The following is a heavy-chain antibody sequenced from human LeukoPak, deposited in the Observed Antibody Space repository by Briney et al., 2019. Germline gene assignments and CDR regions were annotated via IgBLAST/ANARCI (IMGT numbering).Heavy chain of an antibody. V-gene: IGHV3-74*01. CDR3: ARDPDYGDPD. D-gene: IGHD4-17*01. CDR2: IKTDGSST. CDR1: GFTFSSYW. Sequence: PGGSLRLSCAASGFTFSSYWMYWVRQAPGKGLVWVSRIKTDGSSTGYADSVKGRFTISRDNAKNTLYLQMNSLRAEDTAVYYCARDPDYGDPDWGQGTLVTVSS. J-gene: IGHJ4*02.